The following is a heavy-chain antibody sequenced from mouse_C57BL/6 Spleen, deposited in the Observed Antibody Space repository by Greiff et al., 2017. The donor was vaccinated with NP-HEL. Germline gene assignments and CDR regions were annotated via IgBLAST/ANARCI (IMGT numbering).Heavy chain of an antibody. CDR1: GFTFTDYY. Sequence: EVHLVESGGGLVQPGGSLSLSCAASGFTFTDYYMSWVRQPPGKALEWLGFIRNKANGYTTEYSASVKGRFTISRDNSQSILYLQMNALRAEDSATYYCARSPYYYQGPMDYWGQGTSVTVSS. J-gene: IGHJ4*01. D-gene: IGHD1-1*01. CDR3: ARSPYYYQGPMDY. CDR2: IRNKANGYTT. V-gene: IGHV7-3*01.